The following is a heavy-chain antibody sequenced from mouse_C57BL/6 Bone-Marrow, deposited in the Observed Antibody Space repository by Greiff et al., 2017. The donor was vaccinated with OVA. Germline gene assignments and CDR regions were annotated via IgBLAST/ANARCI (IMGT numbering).Heavy chain of an antibody. J-gene: IGHJ2*01. CDR3: ARWEYYDFDY. D-gene: IGHD1-1*01. V-gene: IGHV1-76*01. CDR2: IYPGSGNT. Sequence: VQLQQSGAELVRPGASVKLSCKASGYTFTDYYINWVKQRPGQGLEWIARIYPGSGNTYYNEKFKGKATLTAEKSSSTAYMQLSSLTSEDSAVYFGARWEYYDFDYWGQGTTLTVSS. CDR1: GYTFTDYY.